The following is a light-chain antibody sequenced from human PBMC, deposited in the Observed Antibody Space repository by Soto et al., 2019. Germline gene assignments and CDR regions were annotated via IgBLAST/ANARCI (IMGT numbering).Light chain of an antibody. J-gene: IGKJ1*01. CDR2: GPS. CDR1: QSVSSN. V-gene: IGKV3-15*01. CDR3: QQYNSWHRT. Sequence: EIVMTQSPVTLSMSPGERATLSCRASQSVSSNLAWYQQKPGQAPRLLISGPSTRATGVPARFSASGSGTDFTLTIISLQSEDFALYYCQQYNSWHRTLSQGTKVDIK.